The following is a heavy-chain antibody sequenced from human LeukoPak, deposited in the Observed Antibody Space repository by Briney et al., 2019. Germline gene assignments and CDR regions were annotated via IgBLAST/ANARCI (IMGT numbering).Heavy chain of an antibody. D-gene: IGHD1-26*01. J-gene: IGHJ4*02. CDR1: GFTFSNYA. CDR3: AKDRRELLLLIDH. Sequence: GGSLRLSCAASGFTFSNYAMSWVRQAPGKGLEWVSGISGSGASTYYPDSMKGRFTISRDNSKNTLYLQMNSLRAEDTAVYYCAKDRRELLLLIDHWGQGTLFTVSS. CDR2: ISGSGAST. V-gene: IGHV3-23*01.